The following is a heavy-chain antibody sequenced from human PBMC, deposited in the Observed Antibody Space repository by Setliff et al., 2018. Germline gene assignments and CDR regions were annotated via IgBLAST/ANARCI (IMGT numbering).Heavy chain of an antibody. D-gene: IGHD1-1*01. Sequence: ASVKVSCKAFGYPFAGYYYNHWVRQAPGQGPEWMGWINPNTGAAKYAQQFQGRVTMTRDMPFRTVYLDLSGLTSDDTAVYYCTRDPTGSNFYNFQFYMDVWGKGTTVTVSS. J-gene: IGHJ6*03. CDR1: GYPFAGYY. CDR2: INPNTGAA. CDR3: TRDPTGSNFYNFQFYMDV. V-gene: IGHV1-2*02.